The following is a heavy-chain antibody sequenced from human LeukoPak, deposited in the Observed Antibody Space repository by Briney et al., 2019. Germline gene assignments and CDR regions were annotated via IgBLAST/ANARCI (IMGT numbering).Heavy chain of an antibody. D-gene: IGHD2-21*02. V-gene: IGHV3-73*01. CDR3: TRHAESLVILTASFDY. CDR1: GFTFSDSA. CDR2: IRSKANNYAT. J-gene: IGHJ4*02. Sequence: PGGSLRLSCAASGFTFSDSAMHWVRRASGKGLEWGGRIRSKANNYATTYAASVKGRFTISRDDSKNTAYLQMNSLKTEDTAVYYCTRHAESLVILTASFDYWGQGALVTVSS.